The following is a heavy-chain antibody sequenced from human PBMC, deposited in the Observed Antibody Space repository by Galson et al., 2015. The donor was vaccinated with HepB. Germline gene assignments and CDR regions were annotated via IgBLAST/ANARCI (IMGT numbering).Heavy chain of an antibody. Sequence: SVKVSCKASGYTFTSYAMNWVRQAPGQGLEWMGWINTNTGNPTYAQGFTGRFVFSLDTSVSTAYLQISSLKAEDTAVYYCARELWVYYDSSRPWFDPWGQGTLVTVSS. CDR2: INTNTGNP. CDR1: GYTFTSYA. D-gene: IGHD3-22*01. V-gene: IGHV7-4-1*02. CDR3: ARELWVYYDSSRPWFDP. J-gene: IGHJ5*02.